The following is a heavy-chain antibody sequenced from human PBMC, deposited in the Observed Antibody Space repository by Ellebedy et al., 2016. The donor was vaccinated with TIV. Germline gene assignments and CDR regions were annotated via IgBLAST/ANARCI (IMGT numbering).Heavy chain of an antibody. V-gene: IGHV5-51*01. CDR3: ARFQGEAGYALDL. J-gene: IGHJ3*01. CDR1: GYSFTSYW. Sequence: GESLKISCKASGYSFTSYWIAWVRQMPGKGLEWMGIISPGDSGTRYSPSFQGQVTFSADKSISTASLQWTSLKASDTAMYYCARFQGEAGYALDLWGQGTMVTVSS. CDR2: ISPGDSGT. D-gene: IGHD6-19*01.